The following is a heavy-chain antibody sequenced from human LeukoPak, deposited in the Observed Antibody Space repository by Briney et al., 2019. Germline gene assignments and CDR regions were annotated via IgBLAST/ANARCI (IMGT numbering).Heavy chain of an antibody. D-gene: IGHD3-10*01. Sequence: LETLSLTCTVSGGSISTHYWSWIRQPAGKGLEWVGRVYNSGSGSKNYNSNSSPFLRSRVFMSVDASKNQFSLRLNSVTAADTGVYFCARDHGGSGAKLDYWGQGTLVTVSS. CDR3: ARDHGGSGAKLDY. CDR2: VYNSGSGSKNYNS. CDR1: GGSISTHY. J-gene: IGHJ4*02. V-gene: IGHV4-4*07.